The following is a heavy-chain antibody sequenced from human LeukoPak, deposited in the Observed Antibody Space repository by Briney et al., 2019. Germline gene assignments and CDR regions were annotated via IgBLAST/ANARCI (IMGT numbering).Heavy chain of an antibody. CDR2: ISGNSGRT. CDR3: AKDMQRLYSVAALDY. CDR1: GFTFSTYA. J-gene: IGHJ4*02. V-gene: IGHV3-23*01. Sequence: GRSLRLSCAASGFTFSTYAMSWARQAPGKGLEWVSGISGNSGRTLYTDSVKGRFAISRDNSKNTLYLQMNSLRVEDTAVYYCAKDMQRLYSVAALDYWGQGTLVTVSS. D-gene: IGHD2-15*01.